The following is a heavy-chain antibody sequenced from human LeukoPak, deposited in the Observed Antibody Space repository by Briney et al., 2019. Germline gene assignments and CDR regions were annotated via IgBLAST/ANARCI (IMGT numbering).Heavy chain of an antibody. V-gene: IGHV1-69*13. CDR2: IIPIFGTA. Sequence: SVKVSCKASGGTFSSYAISWVRQAPGQGLEWMGGIIPIFGTANYAQKFQGRVTITADESTSTAYMELSSLRSGDTAVYYCASRPFGRSGDYVAFDIWGQGTMVTVSS. J-gene: IGHJ3*02. CDR3: ASRPFGRSGDYVAFDI. CDR1: GGTFSSYA. D-gene: IGHD4-17*01.